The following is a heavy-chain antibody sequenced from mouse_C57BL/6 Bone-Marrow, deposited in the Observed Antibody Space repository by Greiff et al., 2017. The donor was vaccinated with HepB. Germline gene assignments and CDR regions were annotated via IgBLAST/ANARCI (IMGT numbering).Heavy chain of an antibody. Sequence: EVNVVESGGDLVKPGGSLKLSCAASGFTFSSYGMSWVRQTPDKRLEWVATISSGGSYTYYPDSVKGRFTISRDNAKNTLYLQMSSLKSEDTAMYYCARRGLYGYPFAYWGQGTLVTVSA. CDR2: ISSGGSYT. D-gene: IGHD2-2*01. CDR3: ARRGLYGYPFAY. CDR1: GFTFSSYG. J-gene: IGHJ3*01. V-gene: IGHV5-6*02.